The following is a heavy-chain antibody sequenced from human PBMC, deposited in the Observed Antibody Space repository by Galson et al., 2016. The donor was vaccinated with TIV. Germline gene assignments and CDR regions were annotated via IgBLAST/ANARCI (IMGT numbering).Heavy chain of an antibody. CDR2: ISWNSDSI. J-gene: IGHJ3*01. CDR3: TKLSVASDVFVV. D-gene: IGHD2-15*01. V-gene: IGHV3-9*01. Sequence: SLRLSCAASGFTFHHYAMHWVRQVPGKGLEWVSGISWNSDSIDYADSVKGRFTISRDNAENSVYLKMTSLSAEDTALYYCTKLSVASDVFVVWGQGTLVTVSS. CDR1: GFTFHHYA.